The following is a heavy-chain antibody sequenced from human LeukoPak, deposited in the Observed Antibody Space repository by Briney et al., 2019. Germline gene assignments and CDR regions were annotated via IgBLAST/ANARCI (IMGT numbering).Heavy chain of an antibody. CDR1: GFTFSSYE. D-gene: IGHD6-19*01. CDR3: ARDPIAVAGTFDY. J-gene: IGHJ4*02. CDR2: ISSSGSTI. V-gene: IGHV3-48*03. Sequence: GRSLRLSWAAAGFTFSSYEMNWVRQAPGKGLEWVSYISSSGSTIYYADSVKGRFTISRDNAKNSLYLQMNSLRAEDTAVYYCARDPIAVAGTFDYWGQGALVTVSS.